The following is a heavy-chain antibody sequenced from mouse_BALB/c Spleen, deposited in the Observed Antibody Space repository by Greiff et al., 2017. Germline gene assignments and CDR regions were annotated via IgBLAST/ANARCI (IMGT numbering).Heavy chain of an antibody. D-gene: IGHD2-12*01. J-gene: IGHJ4*01. V-gene: IGHV14-3*02. CDR1: GFNIKDTY. Sequence: DVQLQESGAELVKPGASVKLSCTASGFNIKDTYMHWVKQRPEQGLEWIGRIDPANGNTKYDPKFQGKATITADTSSNTAYLQLSSLTSEDTAVYYCASYLRRNYYAMDYWGQGTSVTVSS. CDR2: IDPANGNT. CDR3: ASYLRRNYYAMDY.